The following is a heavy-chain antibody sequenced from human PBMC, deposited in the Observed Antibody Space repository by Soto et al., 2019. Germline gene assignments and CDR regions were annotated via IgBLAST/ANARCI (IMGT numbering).Heavy chain of an antibody. D-gene: IGHD1-26*01. V-gene: IGHV4-61*01. CDR2: IDNSGST. CDR1: GVSVTSGIYY. CDR3: AKTYSDKWSFDY. J-gene: IGHJ4*02. Sequence: PSETLSLTCTVSGVSVTSGIYYWSWIRQPPGKGLEWIGYIDNSGSTNYNPSLRGRVTISSDTSKNQFSLKLNSVTAADTAIYYCAKTYSDKWSFDYWGQGTLVTVSS.